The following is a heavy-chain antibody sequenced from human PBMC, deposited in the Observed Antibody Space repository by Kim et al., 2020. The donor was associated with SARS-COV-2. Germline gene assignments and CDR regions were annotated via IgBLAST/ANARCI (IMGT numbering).Heavy chain of an antibody. CDR2: ISYDGTNK. CDR3: ATFHCGADCFPP. D-gene: IGHD2-21*01. J-gene: IGHJ5*02. V-gene: IGHV3-30*09. CDR1: GFTFSGYA. Sequence: GGSLRLSCAASGFTFSGYAMHWVRQAPGKGLEWVAVISYDGTNKYYADSVKGRFAISRDNSKNMLYLQMNSLRVEDTAVYYCATFHCGADCFPPWGQGTL.